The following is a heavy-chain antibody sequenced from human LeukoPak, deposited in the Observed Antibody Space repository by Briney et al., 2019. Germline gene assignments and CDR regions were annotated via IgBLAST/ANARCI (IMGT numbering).Heavy chain of an antibody. J-gene: IGHJ4*02. V-gene: IGHV3-48*03. D-gene: IGHD2-2*01. CDR3: AKESYCSSTSCPIDY. CDR1: GFTFSSYE. CDR2: ISSSGSTI. Sequence: GGSLRLSCAASGFTFSSYEMNWVRQAPGKGLEWVSYISSSGSTIYYADSVKGRFTISRDNAKNSLYLQMNSLRAEDTAVYYCAKESYCSSTSCPIDYWGQGTLVTVSS.